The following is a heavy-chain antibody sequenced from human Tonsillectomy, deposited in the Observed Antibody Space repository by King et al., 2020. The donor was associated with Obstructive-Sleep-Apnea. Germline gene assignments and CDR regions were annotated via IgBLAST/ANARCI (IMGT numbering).Heavy chain of an antibody. CDR2: ISYDGINK. CDR1: GFTFSSYG. Sequence: VQLVESGGGVVQPGRSLRVSCAASGFTFSSYGMHWVRQAPGKGLEWVAVISYDGINKYYADSVKGRFTISRDNSKNTLYLQMNSLRAEDTAVYYCAKDGWTIYYFDYWGQGTLVTVSS. V-gene: IGHV3-30*18. J-gene: IGHJ4*02. CDR3: AKDGWTIYYFDY. D-gene: IGHD5-24*01.